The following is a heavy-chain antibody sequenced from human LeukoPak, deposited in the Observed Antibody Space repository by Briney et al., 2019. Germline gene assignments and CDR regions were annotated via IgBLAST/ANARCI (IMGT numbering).Heavy chain of an antibody. V-gene: IGHV3-48*03. CDR2: ISGSGSTI. CDR1: GFTFSNYE. Sequence: GGSLRLSCAASGFTFSNYEMNWVRQAPGKGLEWVSYISGSGSTIYYANSVKGRFTISRDNAKDSLYLQMNSLRAEDTAVYYCARVRSGYSHENYFDYWGQGTLVTVSS. CDR3: ARVRSGYSHENYFDY. D-gene: IGHD5-18*01. J-gene: IGHJ4*02.